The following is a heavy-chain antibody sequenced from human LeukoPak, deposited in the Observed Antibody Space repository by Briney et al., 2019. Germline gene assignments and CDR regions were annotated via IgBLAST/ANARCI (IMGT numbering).Heavy chain of an antibody. V-gene: IGHV3-21*01. CDR1: DFTFSTYG. CDR3: ARDGDKDY. J-gene: IGHJ4*02. D-gene: IGHD7-27*01. Sequence: GGSLRLSCVASDFTFSTYGMNWVRQAPGTGLEWVSSISGSGSSIHYKESVRGRFTISRDNSRNSIYLQMNSLRAEDTAVYYCARDGDKDYWGQGTLVTVSS. CDR2: ISGSGSSI.